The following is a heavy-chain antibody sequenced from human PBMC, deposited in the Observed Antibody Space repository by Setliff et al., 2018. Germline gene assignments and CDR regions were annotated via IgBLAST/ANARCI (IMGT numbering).Heavy chain of an antibody. D-gene: IGHD3-16*02. Sequence: PSETLSLTCTVSGGSISSGVYYWAWIRQPPGKGLEWIGRIYYRGDTYYNASLKSRLALSVDTSKNQFSLKLKSVTAADTAVYYCARLESLGDLSLYGLWFDPWGQGTLVTVSS. CDR3: ARLESLGDLSLYGLWFDP. CDR1: GGSISSGVYY. CDR2: IYYRGDT. V-gene: IGHV4-39*07. J-gene: IGHJ5*02.